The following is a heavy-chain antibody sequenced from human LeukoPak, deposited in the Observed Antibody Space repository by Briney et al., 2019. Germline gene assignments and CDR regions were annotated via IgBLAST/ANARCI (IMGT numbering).Heavy chain of an antibody. V-gene: IGHV1-2*02. CDR3: ARDLHYDILTGYLTGWFDP. J-gene: IGHJ5*02. D-gene: IGHD3-9*01. Sequence: ASVKVSCKASGYTFTGYYMHWVRQAPGQGLEWMGWINPNSGGTSYAQKFQGRVTMTRDTSISTAYMELSRLRSDDTAVYYCARDLHYDILTGYLTGWFDPWGQGTLVTVSS. CDR1: GYTFTGYY. CDR2: INPNSGGT.